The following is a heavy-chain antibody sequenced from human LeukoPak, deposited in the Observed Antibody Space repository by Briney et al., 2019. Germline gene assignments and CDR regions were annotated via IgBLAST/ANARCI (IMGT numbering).Heavy chain of an antibody. CDR1: GFTFSSYS. J-gene: IGHJ4*02. Sequence: GGSLRLSCAASGFTFSSYSMNWVRQAPGKGLEWVSYISSSSSTIYYADSVKGRFTISRDNAKNSLYLQMNSLRAEDTAVYYCARDWSGDVAGHFDYWGQGTLVTVSS. CDR3: ARDWSGDVAGHFDY. V-gene: IGHV3-48*01. D-gene: IGHD3-10*01. CDR2: ISSSSSTI.